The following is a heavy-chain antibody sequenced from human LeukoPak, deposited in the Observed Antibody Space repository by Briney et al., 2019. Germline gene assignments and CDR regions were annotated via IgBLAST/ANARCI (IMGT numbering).Heavy chain of an antibody. CDR3: AREWARYNYGSLSVSYYMDV. CDR2: IYTSGST. J-gene: IGHJ6*03. V-gene: IGHV4-61*02. D-gene: IGHD5-18*01. CDR1: GGSISSDSYY. Sequence: SETLSLACTVSGGSISSDSYYWSWIRQPAGKGLEWIGRIYTSGSTNYNPSLKSRVTISVDTSKNQFSLKLSSVTAADTAVCYCAREWARYNYGSLSVSYYMDVWGKGTTVTISS.